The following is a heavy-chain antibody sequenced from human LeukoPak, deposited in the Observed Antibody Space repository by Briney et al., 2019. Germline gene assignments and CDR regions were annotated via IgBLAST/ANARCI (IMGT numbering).Heavy chain of an antibody. Sequence: SETLSLTCTVSGGSISSYYWSWIRQPPGKGLEWTGYIYYSGSTNYNPSLKSRVTMSVDTSKNHFSLKLSSVTAADTALYYCAREYPNSSAWSSDYWGQGTLVTVSS. J-gene: IGHJ4*02. V-gene: IGHV4-59*12. CDR3: AREYPNSSAWSSDY. CDR2: IYYSGST. CDR1: GGSISSYY. D-gene: IGHD6-19*01.